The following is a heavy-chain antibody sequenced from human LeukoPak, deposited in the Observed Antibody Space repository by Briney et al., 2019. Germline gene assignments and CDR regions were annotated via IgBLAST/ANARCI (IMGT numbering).Heavy chain of an antibody. Sequence: GGSLRLSFAASGFTFIDYYMSWIRQAPGKGLEWISYISGSDNSIYYADSMKGRFTISRDNAKNSLYLQMSSLRDEDTAVYYCARARNGYNDYWGQGTLVTVSS. CDR2: ISGSDNSI. V-gene: IGHV3-11*01. J-gene: IGHJ4*02. D-gene: IGHD5-24*01. CDR3: ARARNGYNDY. CDR1: GFTFIDYY.